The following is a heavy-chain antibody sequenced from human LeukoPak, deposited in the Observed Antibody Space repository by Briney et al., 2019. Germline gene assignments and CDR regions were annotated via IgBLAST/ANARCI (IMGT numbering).Heavy chain of an antibody. J-gene: IGHJ6*02. Sequence: SETLSLTCTVSGGSISSSSYYWGWIRQPPGKGREWTGRIYYSGSTYYNPSLKSRVTISVDTSKNQFSLKLSSVTAADTAVYYCGAYIAAAGSAVRAYYYYGMDVWGQGTTVTVSS. D-gene: IGHD6-13*01. V-gene: IGHV4-39*01. CDR3: GAYIAAAGSAVRAYYYYGMDV. CDR2: IYYSGST. CDR1: GGSISSSSYY.